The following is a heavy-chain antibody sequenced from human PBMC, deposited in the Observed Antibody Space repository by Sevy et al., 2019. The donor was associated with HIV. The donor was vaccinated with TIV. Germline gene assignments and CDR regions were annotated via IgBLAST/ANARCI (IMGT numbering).Heavy chain of an antibody. D-gene: IGHD6-25*01. J-gene: IGHJ1*01. CDR2: ISLDGGNQ. CDR3: AFERLSSNVTEYFQN. Sequence: GGSLRLSCAASGFTFNAFSMHWVRQAPGKGLEWVATISLDGGNQHYADSVRGRFTISRDNSQNALFLQMNSLRPDDTAVYYCAFERLSSNVTEYFQNWGQGALVTVSS. CDR1: GFTFNAFS. V-gene: IGHV3-30-3*01.